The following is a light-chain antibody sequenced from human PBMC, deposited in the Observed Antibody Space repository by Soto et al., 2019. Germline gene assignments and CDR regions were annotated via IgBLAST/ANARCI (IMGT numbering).Light chain of an antibody. J-gene: IGKJ1*01. CDR2: GAS. V-gene: IGKV3-20*01. CDR1: QSVSNNY. Sequence: EIVLKQSPGTLSLSPGERATLSCRASQSVSNNYLAWYQQKPGPAPRLLIYGASNRATGIPDRFSGSGSGTDFTLTISRLEPEEFAVDYCQQYGSSGTVGQVTKVEIK. CDR3: QQYGSSGT.